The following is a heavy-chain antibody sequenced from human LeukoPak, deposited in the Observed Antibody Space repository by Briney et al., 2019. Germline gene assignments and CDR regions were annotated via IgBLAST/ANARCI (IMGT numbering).Heavy chain of an antibody. V-gene: IGHV1-18*01. CDR3: ARRQDYCSSTSCYPYYYYMDV. Sequence: ASVTVSCKASGYTFTSYGISWVRQAPGQGLEWMGWISAYNGNTNYAQKLQGRVTMTTDTSTSTAYMELRSLRSDDTAVYYCARRQDYCSSTSCYPYYYYMDVWGKGTTVTVSS. J-gene: IGHJ6*03. CDR1: GYTFTSYG. D-gene: IGHD2-2*01. CDR2: ISAYNGNT.